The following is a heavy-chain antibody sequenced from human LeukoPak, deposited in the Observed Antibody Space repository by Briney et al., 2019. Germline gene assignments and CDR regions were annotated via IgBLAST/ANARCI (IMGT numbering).Heavy chain of an antibody. CDR3: ARAYGGLIDY. CDR1: GFTFSSNS. CDR2: IYSDNT. V-gene: IGHV3-66*03. D-gene: IGHD3-16*01. Sequence: PGGSLRLSCTVSGFTFSSNSMSWVRQAPGKGLEWVSFIYSDNTHYSDSVKGRFTISRDNSKNTLYLRMNSLSGDDTSMYFCARAYGGLIDYWGQGTLVTVSS. J-gene: IGHJ4*02.